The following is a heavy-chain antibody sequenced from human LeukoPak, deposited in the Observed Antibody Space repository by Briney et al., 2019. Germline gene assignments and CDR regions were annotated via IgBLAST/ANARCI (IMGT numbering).Heavy chain of an antibody. Sequence: SETLSLTCAVYGGSFSGYYWSWIRQPPGKGLEWIGEINHSGSTNYNPSLKSRVTISVDTSKNQFSLKLSSVTAADTAVYYCAKVWGKDCSPLLGFDYWGQGTLVTVSS. CDR3: AKVWGKDCSPLLGFDY. CDR1: GGSFSGYY. V-gene: IGHV4-34*01. J-gene: IGHJ4*02. D-gene: IGHD2-21*02. CDR2: INHSGST.